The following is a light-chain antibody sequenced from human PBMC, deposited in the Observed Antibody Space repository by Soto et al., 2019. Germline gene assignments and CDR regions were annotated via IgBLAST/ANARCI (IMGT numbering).Light chain of an antibody. J-gene: IGKJ3*01. CDR1: QTISSN. CDR3: QQYNNWPPFT. Sequence: DIVMTQSPATLSVSPGERATLSSRASQTISSNLAWYQQKPGQTPRLLIYGASTRAAGIPARFSGSGSGTDFTLTITSLQSEDFAVYYCQQYNNWPPFTFGPGTKVDIK. V-gene: IGKV3-15*01. CDR2: GAS.